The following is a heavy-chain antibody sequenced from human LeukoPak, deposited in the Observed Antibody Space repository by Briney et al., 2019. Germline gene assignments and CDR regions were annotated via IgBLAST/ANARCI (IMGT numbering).Heavy chain of an antibody. J-gene: IGHJ1*01. V-gene: IGHV3-7*03. CDR1: GFTFSSYW. CDR3: AKALIGTGGYFQH. Sequence: GGSLRLSCAASGFTFSSYWMTWVRQVPGKGLEWVANIKQDGSEKNYVDAVKGRFTISRDNAKNSVYLQMNSLRAEDTAVYYCAKALIGTGGYFQHWGHGALVTVSS. CDR2: IKQDGSEK. D-gene: IGHD1-1*01.